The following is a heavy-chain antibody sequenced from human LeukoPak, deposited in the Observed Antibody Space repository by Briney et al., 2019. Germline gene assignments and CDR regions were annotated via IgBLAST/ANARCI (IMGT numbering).Heavy chain of an antibody. CDR2: IYYSGST. Sequence: SETLSLTCTVSGGSISSSSYYWGWIRQPPGKGLEWIGYIYYSGSTDYNPSLKSRVTISVDTSKNQFSLKLSSVTAADTAVYYCARSSGYPTSDAFDIWGQGTMVTVSS. CDR1: GGSISSSSYY. J-gene: IGHJ3*02. V-gene: IGHV4-61*05. CDR3: ARSSGYPTSDAFDI. D-gene: IGHD3-22*01.